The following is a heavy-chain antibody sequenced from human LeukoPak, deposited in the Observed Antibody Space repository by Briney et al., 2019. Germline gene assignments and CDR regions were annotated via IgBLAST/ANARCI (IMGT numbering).Heavy chain of an antibody. Sequence: ASVKVSCKVSGYTLTELSMHWVRQAPGKGLEWMGGFDPEDGETIYAQKFQGRVTMTEDTSTDTAYMELSSLRSEDTAVYYCATDWGCSGGSCAAHAFDIWGQGTMVTVSS. J-gene: IGHJ3*02. CDR3: ATDWGCSGGSCAAHAFDI. CDR1: GYTLTELS. CDR2: FDPEDGET. D-gene: IGHD2-15*01. V-gene: IGHV1-24*01.